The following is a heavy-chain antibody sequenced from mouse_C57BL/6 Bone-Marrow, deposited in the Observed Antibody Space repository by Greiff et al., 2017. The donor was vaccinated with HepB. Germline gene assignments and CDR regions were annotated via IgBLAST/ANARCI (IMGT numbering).Heavy chain of an antibody. CDR1: GYTFTSYW. J-gene: IGHJ3*01. CDR2: IHPNSGST. V-gene: IGHV1-64*01. D-gene: IGHD1-1*01. Sequence: QVQLQQPGAELVKPGASVKLSCKASGYTFTSYWMHWVKQRPGQGLEWIGMIHPNSGSTNYNEKFKSKATLTVDKSSGTAYLKLVSLTSEDSAVYYCARYYGSSYRWAYWGQGTLVTVSA. CDR3: ARYYGSSYRWAY.